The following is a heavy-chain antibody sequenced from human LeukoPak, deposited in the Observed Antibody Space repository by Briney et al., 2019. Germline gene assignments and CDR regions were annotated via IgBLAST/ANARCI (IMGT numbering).Heavy chain of an antibody. CDR1: GFTFSSYG. CDR3: AKDFPRRDGSPPNAFHI. V-gene: IGHV3-30*18. Sequence: PGGSLRLSCAAPGFTFSSYGMHWVRQAPGKGLGWGAVISYDATNKYYADSVKGRFAISRDNSKNTLYLQMGSLRAEDTAVYYCAKDFPRRDGSPPNAFHIWGQGTMVTVSS. CDR2: ISYDATNK. D-gene: IGHD5-24*01. J-gene: IGHJ3*02.